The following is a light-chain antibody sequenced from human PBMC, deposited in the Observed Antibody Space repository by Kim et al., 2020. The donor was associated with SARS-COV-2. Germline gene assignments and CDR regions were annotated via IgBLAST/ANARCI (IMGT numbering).Light chain of an antibody. V-gene: IGLV3-19*01. J-gene: IGLJ2*01. Sequence: VALGQTVRITCQGDSLRTYYTTWFQQKPGQAPIVVFYGKNNRPSGIPDRFSGSSSGNTASLTITATQAGDEADYYCNSRDNNDNVLFGGWTRLTVL. CDR1: SLRTYY. CDR3: NSRDNNDNVL. CDR2: GKN.